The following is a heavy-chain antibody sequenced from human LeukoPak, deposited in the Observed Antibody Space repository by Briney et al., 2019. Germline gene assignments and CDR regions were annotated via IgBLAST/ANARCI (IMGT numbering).Heavy chain of an antibody. V-gene: IGHV4-34*01. CDR2: INHSGST. CDR3: ARSYSGSYGRRNWFDP. CDR1: GGSFSGYY. J-gene: IGHJ5*02. Sequence: SETLSLTCAVYGGSFSGYYWSWIRQPPGKGLEWIGEINHSGSTNYNPSLKSRVTISVDTSKNQFSLKLSSVTAAGTAVYYCARSYSGSYGRRNWFDPWGQGTLVTVSS. D-gene: IGHD1-26*01.